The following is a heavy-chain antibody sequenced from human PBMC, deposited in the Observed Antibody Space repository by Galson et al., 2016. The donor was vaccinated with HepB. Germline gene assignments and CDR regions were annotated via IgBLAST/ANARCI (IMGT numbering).Heavy chain of an antibody. CDR2: ISYDGSNK. Sequence: SLRLSCAASGFTFSSYGMHWVRQAPGKGLEWVAVISYDGSNKYYADSVKGRFTISRDSSKNTLYLQMNSLRAEDTAVYYCAKDHAFLGLYFYGMDVWGQGTTVTVSS. CDR3: AKDHAFLGLYFYGMDV. V-gene: IGHV3-30*18. D-gene: IGHD3-9*01. CDR1: GFTFSSYG. J-gene: IGHJ6*02.